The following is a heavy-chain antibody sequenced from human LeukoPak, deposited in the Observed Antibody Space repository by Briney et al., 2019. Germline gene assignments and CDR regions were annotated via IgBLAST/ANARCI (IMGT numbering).Heavy chain of an antibody. CDR2: IYYSGST. J-gene: IGHJ4*02. V-gene: IGHV4-39*01. D-gene: IGHD3-3*01. CDR1: GGSISSSSYY. Sequence: SETLSLTCTVSGGSISSSSYYWGWIRQPPGKGLEWIGSIYYSGSTYYNPSLKSRVTISVDTSKNQFSLKLSSVTAADTAVYYCARLRSESWSLDYWGQGTLVTVSS. CDR3: ARLRSESWSLDY.